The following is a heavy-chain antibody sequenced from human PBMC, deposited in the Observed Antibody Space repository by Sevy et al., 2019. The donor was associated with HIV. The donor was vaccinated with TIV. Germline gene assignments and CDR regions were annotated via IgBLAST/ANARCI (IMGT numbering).Heavy chain of an antibody. D-gene: IGHD6-13*01. CDR1: GFTFSSYA. V-gene: IGHV3-23*01. CDR2: ISGSGGST. Sequence: GGSLRLSCAASGFTFSSYAMSWVRQAPGKGLELVSAISGSGGSTYYADSVKGRFTISRDNSKNTLYLQMNSLRAEDTAVYYCAKDYSSKDYAAWFDPWGQGTLVTVSS. J-gene: IGHJ5*02. CDR3: AKDYSSKDYAAWFDP.